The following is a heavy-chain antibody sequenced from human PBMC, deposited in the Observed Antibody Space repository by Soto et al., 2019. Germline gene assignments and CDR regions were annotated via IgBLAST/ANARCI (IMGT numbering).Heavy chain of an antibody. Sequence: EVQLEESGGDLVQPGGSLRLSCAASGFTLSAYWMTWVRQAPGKGLEWVANINRDGSKKSYLDSVRGRFTISRDNGGNSLYLQMDSLRVDDTALYYCARDVSPGSSSLYLDAFDIWGQGTMVTVSS. V-gene: IGHV3-7*05. CDR3: ARDVSPGSSSLYLDAFDI. J-gene: IGHJ3*02. D-gene: IGHD6-13*01. CDR1: GFTLSAYW. CDR2: INRDGSKK.